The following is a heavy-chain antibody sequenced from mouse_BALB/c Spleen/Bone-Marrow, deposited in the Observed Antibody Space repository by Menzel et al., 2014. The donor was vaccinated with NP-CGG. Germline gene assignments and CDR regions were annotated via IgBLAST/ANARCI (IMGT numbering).Heavy chain of an antibody. CDR2: ISSGSSTI. CDR3: ARGGNFAWFAY. CDR1: GFTFSSFG. D-gene: IGHD2-1*01. V-gene: IGHV5-17*02. Sequence: EVKVVESGGGLVQPGGSRKHSCAASGFTFSSFGMHWVRQAPEKGLEWVAYISSGSSTIYYADTVKGRFTISRDNPKNTLFLQMTSLRSEDTAMYYCARGGNFAWFAYWGQGTLVTVSA. J-gene: IGHJ3*01.